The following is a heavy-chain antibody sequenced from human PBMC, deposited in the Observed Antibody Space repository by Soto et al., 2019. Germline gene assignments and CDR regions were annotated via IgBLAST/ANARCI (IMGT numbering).Heavy chain of an antibody. V-gene: IGHV3-30-3*01. CDR1: GFTFSDYA. CDR2: ISYDGNNK. J-gene: IGHJ4*02. Sequence: QVQLVESGGGVVQPGRSLRLSCAASGFTFSDYAMHWVRQAPGKGLEWVTLISYDGNNKYYADSVKGRFTISRDNSKNSQYLLMNSLRAEDTAVYYCARDTLSVAMGLIHYWGQGTLVTVSS. D-gene: IGHD5-12*01. CDR3: ARDTLSVAMGLIHY.